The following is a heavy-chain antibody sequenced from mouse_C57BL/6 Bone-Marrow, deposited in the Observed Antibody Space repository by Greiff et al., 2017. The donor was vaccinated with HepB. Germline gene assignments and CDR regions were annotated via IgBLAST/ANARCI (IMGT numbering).Heavy chain of an antibody. V-gene: IGHV5-17*01. J-gene: IGHJ3*01. CDR3: AREGDFAWFAY. CDR1: GFTFSDYG. CDR2: ISSGSSTI. Sequence: EVKLVESGGGLVKPGGSLKLSCAASGFTFSDYGMHWVRQAPEKGLEWVAYISSGSSTIYYADTVKGRFTISRDNAKNTLFLQMTSLRSEDTAMYNCAREGDFAWFAYWGQGTLVTVSA. D-gene: IGHD3-3*01.